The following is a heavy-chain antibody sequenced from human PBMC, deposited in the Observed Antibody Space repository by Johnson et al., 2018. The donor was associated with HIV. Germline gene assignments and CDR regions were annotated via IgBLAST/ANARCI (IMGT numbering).Heavy chain of an antibody. D-gene: IGHD3-3*01. Sequence: VQLVESGGGVVQPGRSLRLSCAASGFTFSSYGMHWVRQAPGKGLEWVSGINWNGGSTGYADSVKGRFTISRDNAKKSLYLQMNSLRVEDTALYYCARVDHDFWSGPLIWGQGTMVIVSA. CDR1: GFTFSSYG. J-gene: IGHJ3*02. V-gene: IGHV3-20*04. CDR3: ARVDHDFWSGPLI. CDR2: INWNGGST.